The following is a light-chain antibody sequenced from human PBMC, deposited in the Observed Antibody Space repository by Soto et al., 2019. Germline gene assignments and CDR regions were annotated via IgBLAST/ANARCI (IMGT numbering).Light chain of an antibody. CDR3: CSFTSSSL. V-gene: IGLV2-14*03. Sequence: QSVLTQPASVSGSPGQSITISCAGTATDIGGYNYVSWYQHHPGRAPKLIIYGVTNRPSGVSNRFSGSKSGNTASLTISGLQAEDEADYYCCSFTSSSLFGTRTKVTVL. CDR2: GVT. CDR1: ATDIGGYNY. J-gene: IGLJ1*01.